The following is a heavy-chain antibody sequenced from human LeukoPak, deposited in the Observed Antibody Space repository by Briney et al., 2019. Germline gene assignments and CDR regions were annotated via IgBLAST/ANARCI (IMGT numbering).Heavy chain of an antibody. CDR2: INTDGSST. V-gene: IGHV3-74*01. D-gene: IGHD3-22*01. CDR3: ARPRRPYYYDSSGLDYYYMDV. CDR1: GFTFSSYW. J-gene: IGHJ6*03. Sequence: PGGSLRLSCAASGFTFSSYWMHWVRQAPGKGLVWVSRINTDGSSTSYADSVKGRFTISRDNAKNTLHLQMNSVRAEDTAVYYCARPRRPYYYDSSGLDYYYMDVWGKGTTVTVS.